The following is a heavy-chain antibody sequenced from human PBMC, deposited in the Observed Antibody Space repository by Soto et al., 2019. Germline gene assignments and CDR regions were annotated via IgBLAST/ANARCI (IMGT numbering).Heavy chain of an antibody. Sequence: GGSLRLSCAASGFTFSSYGMHWVRQAPGKGLEWVAVIWYDGSNKYYADSVKGRFTISRDNSKNTLYLQMNSLRAEDTAVYYCARDGTYSSGWYYFDYWGQGTLVTVSS. CDR3: ARDGTYSSGWYYFDY. J-gene: IGHJ4*02. CDR1: GFTFSSYG. CDR2: IWYDGSNK. D-gene: IGHD6-19*01. V-gene: IGHV3-33*01.